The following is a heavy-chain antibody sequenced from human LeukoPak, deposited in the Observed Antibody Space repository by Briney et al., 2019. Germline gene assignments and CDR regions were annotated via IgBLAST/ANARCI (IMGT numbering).Heavy chain of an antibody. D-gene: IGHD1-1*01. J-gene: IGHJ4*02. V-gene: IGHV1-18*01. CDR1: GYTSPRYG. CDR2: ISAYNGNT. CDR3: ASHGTATHSPDADY. Sequence: GAAVKETLMSSGYTSPRYGISGVRQAPGQGLEWMGWISAYNGNTNYAQKLQGRVTMTTDTSTSTAYMELRSLRSDDTAVYYCASHGTATHSPDADYWGQGTLVTVSS.